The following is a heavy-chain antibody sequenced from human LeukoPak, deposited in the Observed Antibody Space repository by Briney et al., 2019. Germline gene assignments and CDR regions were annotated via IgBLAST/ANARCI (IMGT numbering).Heavy chain of an antibody. CDR1: GYTFNNYG. J-gene: IGHJ3*02. CDR2: ISPYNGNT. Sequence: ASVKVSCEASGYTFNNYGISWVRQVPGQGLEWMGWISPYNGNTKFAQRFQGRVTVTTETSTSTAYMELRSLRSDDTAVYYCARQSYFDGRGDDAFDIWGQGTMVTVSS. V-gene: IGHV1-18*01. CDR3: ARQSYFDGRGDDAFDI. D-gene: IGHD2-15*01.